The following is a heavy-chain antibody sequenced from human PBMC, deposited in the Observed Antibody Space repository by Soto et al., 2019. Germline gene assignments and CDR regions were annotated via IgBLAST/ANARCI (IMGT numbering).Heavy chain of an antibody. Sequence: EVQLVESGGGLVQPGGSLRLSCSASGFTFSSYAMHWVRQAPGKGLEYVSAISSNGGSTYYADSVKGRFTISRDNSKNTLYLQMSSLRAEDTAVYYCVKVSITMVRGVISGMDVWGQGTTVTVSS. V-gene: IGHV3-64D*08. D-gene: IGHD3-10*01. J-gene: IGHJ6*02. CDR1: GFTFSSYA. CDR2: ISSNGGST. CDR3: VKVSITMVRGVISGMDV.